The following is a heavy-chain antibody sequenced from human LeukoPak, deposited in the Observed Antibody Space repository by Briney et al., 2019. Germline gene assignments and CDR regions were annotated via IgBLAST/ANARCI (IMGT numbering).Heavy chain of an antibody. Sequence: GGSLRLSCAASGFTFSSYGMHWVRQAPGEGLEWVAFIRYDGSNKYYADSVKGRFTISRDNSKNTLYLQMNSLRAEDTAVYYCASPRRSGSYYDYWGQGTLVTVSS. CDR1: GFTFSSYG. CDR3: ASPRRSGSYYDY. CDR2: IRYDGSNK. D-gene: IGHD1-26*01. V-gene: IGHV3-30*02. J-gene: IGHJ4*02.